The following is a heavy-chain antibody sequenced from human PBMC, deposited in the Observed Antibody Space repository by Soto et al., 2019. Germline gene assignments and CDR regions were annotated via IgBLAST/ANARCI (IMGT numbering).Heavy chain of an antibody. CDR1: GGSISSSSYY. CDR3: ASPDGNPHY. J-gene: IGHJ4*02. V-gene: IGHV4-39*01. Sequence: SETLSLSCTVSGGSISSSSYYWGWIRQPPGKGLEWIGSIYYSGSTYYNPSLKSRVTISVDTSKNQFSLKLSSVTAADTAVYYCASPDGNPHYWGQGTLVTVS. CDR2: IYYSGST.